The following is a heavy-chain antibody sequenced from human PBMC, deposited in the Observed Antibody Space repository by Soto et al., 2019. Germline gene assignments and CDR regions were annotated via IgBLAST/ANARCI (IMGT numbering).Heavy chain of an antibody. CDR2: INAGNGNT. Sequence: VASVKVYCKASGYTFTSYAMHWVRQAPGQRLEWMGWINAGNGNTKYSQKFQGRVTITRDTSASTAYMELSSLRSEDTAVYYCARGSGYYYWDDYWGQGTLVTVSS. J-gene: IGHJ4*02. CDR3: ARGSGYYYWDDY. V-gene: IGHV1-3*01. D-gene: IGHD3-22*01. CDR1: GYTFTSYA.